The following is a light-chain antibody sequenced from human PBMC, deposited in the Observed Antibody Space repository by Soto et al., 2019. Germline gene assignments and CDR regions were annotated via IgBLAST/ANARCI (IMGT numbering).Light chain of an antibody. V-gene: IGKV1-5*03. CDR2: TAS. Sequence: DIQMTQSPSTLSASVGDRVTITCRASQSINSWLAWDQQKPGKAPKLLVYTASSLESGVPSRFSGSGSGTEFTLTISTLQPDDFATYYCQQYEAYPLTFGGGTRVEIK. CDR1: QSINSW. CDR3: QQYEAYPLT. J-gene: IGKJ4*01.